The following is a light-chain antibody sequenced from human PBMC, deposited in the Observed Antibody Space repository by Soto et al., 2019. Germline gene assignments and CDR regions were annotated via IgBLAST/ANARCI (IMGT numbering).Light chain of an antibody. CDR1: SSDVGSYNL. Sequence: QSALTQPASVSGSPGQSITISCTGTSSDVGSYNLVSWYQQHPGKAPKLMIYEVSKRPSGVSNRFSGSKSGNTASLTISGLQAEYEADDYCCSYAGSSTLVVFGGGTKLTVL. V-gene: IGLV2-23*02. J-gene: IGLJ2*01. CDR3: CSYAGSSTLVV. CDR2: EVS.